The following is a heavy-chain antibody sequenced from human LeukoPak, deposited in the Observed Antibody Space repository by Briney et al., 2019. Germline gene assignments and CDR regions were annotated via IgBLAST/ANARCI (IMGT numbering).Heavy chain of an antibody. D-gene: IGHD2-15*01. CDR1: GFTFSSYS. V-gene: IGHV3-30*02. CDR2: IRYDGSNK. CDR3: AKDIRAAATTWRAFDY. Sequence: PGGSLRLSCAASGFTFSSYSMHWVRQAPGKGLEWVAFIRYDGSNKYYADSVKGRFTISRDNSKNTLYLQMNSLRAEDTAVYYCAKDIRAAATTWRAFDYWGQGTLVTVSS. J-gene: IGHJ4*02.